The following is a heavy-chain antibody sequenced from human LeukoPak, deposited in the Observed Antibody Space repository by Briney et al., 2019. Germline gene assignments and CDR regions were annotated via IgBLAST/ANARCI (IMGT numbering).Heavy chain of an antibody. CDR1: GGSFSGYY. CDR2: INHSGST. J-gene: IGHJ3*02. V-gene: IGHV4-34*01. CDR3: ARGYQRGAFDI. D-gene: IGHD3-10*01. Sequence: SETLSLTCAAYGGSFSGYYWSWIRQPPGKGLEWIGEINHSGSTNYNPSLKSRVTISVDTSKNQFSLKLGSVTAADTAVYYCARGYQRGAFDIWGQGTMVIVSS.